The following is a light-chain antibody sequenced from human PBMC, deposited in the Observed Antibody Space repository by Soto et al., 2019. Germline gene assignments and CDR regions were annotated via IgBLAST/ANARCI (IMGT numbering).Light chain of an antibody. CDR1: SSDVDFYNF. J-gene: IGLJ1*01. CDR2: EVS. V-gene: IGLV2-14*01. CDR3: RSSTLTSYV. Sequence: QSVLTQPASVSGSPGQSITISCTGTSSDVDFYNFVSWYQQHPGKAPKLIIYEVSNRSSGVSSRFSGSKSGNTASLTISGLRAEDEADYYCRSSTLTSYVFGTGTKVTVL.